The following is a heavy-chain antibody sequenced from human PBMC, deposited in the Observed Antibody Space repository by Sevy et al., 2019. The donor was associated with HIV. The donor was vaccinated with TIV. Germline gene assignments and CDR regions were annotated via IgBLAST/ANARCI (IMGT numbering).Heavy chain of an antibody. D-gene: IGHD2-15*01. Sequence: SETLSLTCTVSGGSVSSGSYYWSWIRQPPGKGLEWIGYIYYSGSTNYNPSLKSRVTISVDTSKNQFSLKLSSVTAADTAVYYCARDSRGVGGSHDAFDIWGQGTMVTVSS. CDR1: GGSVSSGSYY. V-gene: IGHV4-61*01. CDR2: IYYSGST. J-gene: IGHJ3*02. CDR3: ARDSRGVGGSHDAFDI.